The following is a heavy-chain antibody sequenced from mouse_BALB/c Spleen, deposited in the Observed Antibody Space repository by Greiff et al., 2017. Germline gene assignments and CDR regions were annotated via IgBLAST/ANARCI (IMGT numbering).Heavy chain of an antibody. CDR2: IDTSDSYT. D-gene: IGHD2-1*01. Sequence: QVQLQQPGAELVMPGASVKMSCKASGYTFTDYWMHWVKQRPGQGLEWIGAIDTSDSYTSYNQKFKGKATLTVDESSSTAYMQLSSLTSEDSAVYYCARCGNSALYWYFDVWGAGTTVTVSS. CDR1: GYTFTDYW. CDR3: ARCGNSALYWYFDV. V-gene: IGHV1-69*01. J-gene: IGHJ1*01.